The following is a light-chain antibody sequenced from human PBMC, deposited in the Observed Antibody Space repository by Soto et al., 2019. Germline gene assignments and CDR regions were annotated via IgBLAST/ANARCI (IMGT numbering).Light chain of an antibody. V-gene: IGKV1-5*01. CDR1: QSISSY. CDR2: DAS. Sequence: IQITQSPSTLSVSLGDRVTLTCLTSQSISSYLNWYQQKPGKAPKLLICDASSLEGGVPSMFSGSGSGTEFTITISSLQPEDSATYYCQQYNSYRWTFGRGTKVDI. CDR3: QQYNSYRWT. J-gene: IGKJ1*01.